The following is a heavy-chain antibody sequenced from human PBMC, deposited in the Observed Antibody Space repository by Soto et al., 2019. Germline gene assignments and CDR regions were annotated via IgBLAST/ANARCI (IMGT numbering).Heavy chain of an antibody. V-gene: IGHV4-31*03. J-gene: IGHJ5*02. CDR3: GRGSSSGGWFDP. CDR2: IYYSGST. Sequence: PSETLSLTCTFSCGSIISGGYYWSWIRQHPGKGLEWIGYIYYSGSTYYNPSLKSRVTISVDTSKNQFSLKLSSVTAADTAVYYCGRGSSSGGWFDPWGQGTLVTVSS. D-gene: IGHD6-13*01. CDR1: CGSIISGGYY.